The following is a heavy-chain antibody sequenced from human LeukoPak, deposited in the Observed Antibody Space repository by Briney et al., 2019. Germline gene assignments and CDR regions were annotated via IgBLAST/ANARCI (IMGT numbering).Heavy chain of an antibody. Sequence: PSASVKVSCKASGYTFTGYYMHWVRQAPGQGLEWMGWINPNSGGTNYAQKFQGRVTMTRDTSISTAYMELSRLRSDDTAVYHCARDKSSSWYYFDYWGQGTLVTVSS. J-gene: IGHJ4*02. CDR2: INPNSGGT. D-gene: IGHD6-13*01. V-gene: IGHV1-2*02. CDR3: ARDKSSSWYYFDY. CDR1: GYTFTGYY.